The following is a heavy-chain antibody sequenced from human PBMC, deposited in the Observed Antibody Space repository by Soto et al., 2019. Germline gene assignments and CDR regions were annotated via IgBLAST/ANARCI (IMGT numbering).Heavy chain of an antibody. V-gene: IGHV1-46*01. CDR1: GYVFSSSF. Sequence: AASVKVSCKASGYVFSSSFVHWVRQAPGQWLEWMAMINPTVGSTSYAHNFQGRIAVTRDTSTATVYLDLSSLRSADTAIYYCAREVNTVIMPGDTEDYSGLDVWGQGTTVTVSS. CDR2: INPTVGST. D-gene: IGHD2-21*02. CDR3: AREVNTVIMPGDTEDYSGLDV. J-gene: IGHJ6*02.